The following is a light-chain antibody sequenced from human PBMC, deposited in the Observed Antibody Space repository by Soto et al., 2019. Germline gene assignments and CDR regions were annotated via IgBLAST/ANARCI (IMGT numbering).Light chain of an antibody. CDR3: HQYNSPWT. CDR1: QSISGW. Sequence: DIQLTQSPSTLSASVGDRVTITCRASQSISGWLAWYQQKPGKAPKLLIYYASSLQSGVPSRFSGSGSGTEFTLTISSLQPDDFATYYCHQYNSPWTFGHGTKVEIK. V-gene: IGKV1-5*01. J-gene: IGKJ1*01. CDR2: YAS.